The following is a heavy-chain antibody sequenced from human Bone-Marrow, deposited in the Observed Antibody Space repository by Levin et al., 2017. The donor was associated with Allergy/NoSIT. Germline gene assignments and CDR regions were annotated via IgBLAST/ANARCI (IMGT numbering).Heavy chain of an antibody. J-gene: IGHJ5*02. CDR2: IYYSGST. CDR1: GGSISSYY. V-gene: IGHV4-59*01. Sequence: SETLSLTCTVSGGSISSYYWSWIRQPPGKGLEWIGYIYYSGSTNYNPSLKSRVTISVDTSKNQFSLKLSSVTAADTAVYYCASSKVLRFLEWSWFDPWGQGTLVTVSS. D-gene: IGHD3-3*01. CDR3: ASSKVLRFLEWSWFDP.